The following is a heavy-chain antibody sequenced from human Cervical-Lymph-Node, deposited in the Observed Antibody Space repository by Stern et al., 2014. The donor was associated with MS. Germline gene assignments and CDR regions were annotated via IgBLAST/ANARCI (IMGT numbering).Heavy chain of an antibody. J-gene: IGHJ4*02. Sequence: VQLGESGGGLEQPGGSLRLSCAASGFTFNNHDMAWARQAPGQGQEWVSSIQGGDGRTYYADSVKGRFTISRDDSKNTVYLQMNSLGADDTAVYYCAKGTWLDYWGQGTLVTVSS. V-gene: IGHV3-23*04. CDR2: IQGGDGRT. CDR3: AKGTWLDY. CDR1: GFTFNNHD.